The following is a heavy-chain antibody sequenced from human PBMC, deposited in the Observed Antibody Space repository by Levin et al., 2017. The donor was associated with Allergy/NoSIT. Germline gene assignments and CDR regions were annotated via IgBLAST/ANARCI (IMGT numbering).Heavy chain of an antibody. CDR2: IIPIFGTA. D-gene: IGHD3-10*01. CDR1: GGTFSSYA. CDR3: ARVFDGSGSYYKRGEYYDYGMDV. V-gene: IGHV1-69*13. J-gene: IGHJ6*02. Sequence: PGASVKVSCKASGGTFSSYAISWVRQAPGQGLEWMGGIIPIFGTANYAQKFQGRVTITADESTSTAYMELSSLRSEDTAVYYCARVFDGSGSYYKRGEYYDYGMDVWGQGTTVTVSS.